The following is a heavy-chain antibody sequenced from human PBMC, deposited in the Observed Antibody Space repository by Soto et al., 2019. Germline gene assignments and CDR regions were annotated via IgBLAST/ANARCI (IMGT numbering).Heavy chain of an antibody. J-gene: IGHJ4*01. CDR1: GFTLSSFA. CDR2: ISASGSRS. V-gene: IGHV3-23*01. Sequence: VQLSQSGGGWGQTGGSLRLSCEASGFTLSSFAMGWVRQAPGKGLEWVSDISASGSRSSYADFVRGRFTVSRDNSKNTLFLQMKSLSVEDTAVYYCAKSRLVMISSSFDSWGQGVLVSVSS. D-gene: IGHD2-21*01. CDR3: AKSRLVMISSSFDS.